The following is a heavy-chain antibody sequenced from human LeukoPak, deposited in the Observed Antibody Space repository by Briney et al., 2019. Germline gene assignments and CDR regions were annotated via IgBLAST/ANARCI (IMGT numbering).Heavy chain of an antibody. V-gene: IGHV3-11*01. CDR1: GFTFSDYY. CDR2: ISSSGSTI. Sequence: GGSPRLSCAASGFTFSDYYMSWIRQAPGKGLEWVSYISSSGSTIYYADSVKGRFTISRDNAKNSLYLQMNSLRAEDTAVYYCARGESPLDYDLPYYYYYMDVWGKGTTVTVSS. D-gene: IGHD3-3*01. J-gene: IGHJ6*03. CDR3: ARGESPLDYDLPYYYYYMDV.